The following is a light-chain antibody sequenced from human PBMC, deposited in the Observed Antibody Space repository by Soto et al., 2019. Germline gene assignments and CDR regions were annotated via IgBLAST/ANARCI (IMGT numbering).Light chain of an antibody. CDR2: GAS. CDR3: QQYGSSPWT. CDR1: QSVSSSY. Sequence: EIVLTHSPGTLSLCLGERATLSCRPSQSVSSSYLAWYQQKPGQAPRPLIYGASSRAIGIPDRFSGSGSGTDFTLTISRLEPEDFAVYYCQQYGSSPWTFGQGTKVE. J-gene: IGKJ1*01. V-gene: IGKV3-20*01.